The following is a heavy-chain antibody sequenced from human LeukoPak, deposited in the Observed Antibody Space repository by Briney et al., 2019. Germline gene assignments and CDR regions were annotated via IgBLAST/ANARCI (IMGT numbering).Heavy chain of an antibody. CDR2: ISGSGGST. V-gene: IGHV3-23*01. J-gene: IGHJ4*02. CDR1: GFTFSSYA. CDR3: AKVGWFGESNPIGY. Sequence: RSGGSLRLSCAASGFTFSSYAMSWVRQAPGKGLEWVSAISGSGGSTYYADSAKGRFTISRDNSKNTLYLQMNSLRAEGTAVYYCAKVGWFGESNPIGYWGQGTLVTVSS. D-gene: IGHD3-10*01.